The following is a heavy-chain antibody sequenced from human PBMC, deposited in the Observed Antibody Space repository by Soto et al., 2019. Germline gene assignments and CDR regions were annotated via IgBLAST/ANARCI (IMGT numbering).Heavy chain of an antibody. CDR1: GDSISSYH. V-gene: IGHV4-59*01. D-gene: IGHD1-26*01. J-gene: IGHJ3*01. CDR3: ARAVVPATCCAFDV. CDR2: IYDSGST. Sequence: QVQLQESGPGLVKPSETLSLTCTVSGDSISSYHWSWIRQSPGKGLEWIGFIYDSGSTHYNPSLKSRFTISADTSKNQFSLKLSSVTAADTAMYYCARAVVPATCCAFDVWGQGTVVTVSS.